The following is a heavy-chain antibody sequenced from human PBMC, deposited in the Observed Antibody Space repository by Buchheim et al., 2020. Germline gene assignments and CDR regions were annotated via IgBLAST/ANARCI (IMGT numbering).Heavy chain of an antibody. D-gene: IGHD4-23*01. CDR3: ARDIGGTFYFDY. J-gene: IGHJ4*02. V-gene: IGHV3-7*01. CDR1: GFTFSDYH. Sequence: EVRLVESGGDLVQPEGSLRLSCEVSGFTFSDYHMSWARQAPGKGLEWVANINRDGSSKHYVDSVKGRFTVSRDNAKNSLYMQMNSLGVEDTAIYYCARDIGGTFYFDYWGQGSL. CDR2: INRDGSSK.